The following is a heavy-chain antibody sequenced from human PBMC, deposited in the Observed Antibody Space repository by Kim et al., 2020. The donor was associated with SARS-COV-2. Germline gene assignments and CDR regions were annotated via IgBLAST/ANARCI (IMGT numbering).Heavy chain of an antibody. CDR1: GYTFTSYT. Sequence: ASVKVSCKASGYTFTSYTMHWVRQAPGQRLECMGWINAGNGNTKYSQKFQGRVTITRDTSASTAYMGLSSLRSEDTAVYYCARGYGGNYNWFDPWGQGTLVTVSS. CDR2: INAGNGNT. D-gene: IGHD4-17*01. V-gene: IGHV1-3*01. CDR3: ARGYGGNYNWFDP. J-gene: IGHJ5*02.